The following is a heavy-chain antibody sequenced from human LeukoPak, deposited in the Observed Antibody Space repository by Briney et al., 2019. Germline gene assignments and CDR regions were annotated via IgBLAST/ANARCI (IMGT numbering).Heavy chain of an antibody. Sequence: GGSLRLSCAASGFTFRSYGMHCVRQAPGKGLEWVAFIRYDGSNKYYADSVKGRFTISRDNSKNTLYLQMNSLRAEDTAVYYCAKDPFLRYYCGSGSLYNWFDPWGQGTLVTVSS. D-gene: IGHD3-10*01. CDR1: GFTFRSYG. V-gene: IGHV3-30*02. CDR2: IRYDGSNK. J-gene: IGHJ5*02. CDR3: AKDPFLRYYCGSGSLYNWFDP.